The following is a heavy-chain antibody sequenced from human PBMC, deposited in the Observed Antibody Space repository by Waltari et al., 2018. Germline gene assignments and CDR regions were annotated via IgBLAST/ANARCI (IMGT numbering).Heavy chain of an antibody. CDR1: GFLLSTSGVG. CDR3: AHRHIDYGDLDAFDI. V-gene: IGHV2-5*01. D-gene: IGHD4-17*01. CDR2: IYWNDDK. Sequence: QITLKESGPTLVKPTQTLTLTCTFSGFLLSTSGVGVGWIRQPPGKALELLALIYWNDDKRYSPSLKSRLTITKDTSKNQVVLTMTNMDPVDTATYYCAHRHIDYGDLDAFDIWGQGTMVTVSS. J-gene: IGHJ3*02.